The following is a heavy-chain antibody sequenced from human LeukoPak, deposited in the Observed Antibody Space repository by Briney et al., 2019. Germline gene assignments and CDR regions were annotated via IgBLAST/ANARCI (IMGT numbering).Heavy chain of an antibody. CDR1: GFTFSHYT. V-gene: IGHV3-43*01. J-gene: IGHJ4*02. CDR2: IFGDDGTT. Sequence: GGSLKLSCAASGFTFSHYTMQWVRQVPGKGLEWVCLIFGDDGTTYYADSVKGRFTISRDNSKKALYLQMSSLRSEDTALYFCARESDSSGWYDYWGQGTLVTVSS. CDR3: ARESDSSGWYDY. D-gene: IGHD6-19*01.